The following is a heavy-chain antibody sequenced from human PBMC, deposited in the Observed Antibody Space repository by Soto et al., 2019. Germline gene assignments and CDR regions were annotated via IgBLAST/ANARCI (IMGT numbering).Heavy chain of an antibody. CDR1: GYTFTGYY. Sequence: QVQLVQSGAEVKKPGASVKVSCKASGYTFTGYYMHWVRQAPGQGLEWMGWINPNSGGTNYAQKFQGWVTMTRDTSISKAYMELSRLRSDDTAVYYCARDEGYYDSSGYYSFDYWGQGTLVTVSS. CDR3: ARDEGYYDSSGYYSFDY. J-gene: IGHJ4*02. D-gene: IGHD3-22*01. CDR2: INPNSGGT. V-gene: IGHV1-2*04.